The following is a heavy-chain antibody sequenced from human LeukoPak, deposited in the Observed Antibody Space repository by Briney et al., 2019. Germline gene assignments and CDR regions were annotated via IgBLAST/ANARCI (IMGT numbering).Heavy chain of an antibody. J-gene: IGHJ6*04. V-gene: IGHV3-21*01. Sequence: GGSLRLSCAASGFTFSNYNLNWVRQAPGKGLEWVSLISGRRNYIYYGDSVKGRFTISRDNAKNSLYLQMDSLRVEDTAVYYCARDEGRYGLDVWGTGTTVTVSS. CDR3: ARDEGRYGLDV. CDR1: GFTFSNYN. CDR2: ISGRRNYI.